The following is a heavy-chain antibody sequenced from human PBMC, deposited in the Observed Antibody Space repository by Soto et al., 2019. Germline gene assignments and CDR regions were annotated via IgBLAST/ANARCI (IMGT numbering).Heavy chain of an antibody. J-gene: IGHJ4*02. CDR3: ARESSSSCHDY. V-gene: IGHV1-18*01. CDR1: GYTFTSYA. D-gene: IGHD6-13*01. CDR2: ISAYNGNT. Sequence: ASVKVSCKASGYTFTSYAMHCVRQAPGQGLEWMGWISAYNGNTNYAQKLQGRVTMTTDTSTSTAYMELRSLRSDDTAVYYCARESSSSCHDYWGQGTLVTVS.